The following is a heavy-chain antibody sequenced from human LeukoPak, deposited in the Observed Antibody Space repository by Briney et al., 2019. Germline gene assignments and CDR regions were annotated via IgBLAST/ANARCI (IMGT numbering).Heavy chain of an antibody. CDR2: IKSKTDGGTT. J-gene: IGHJ4*02. D-gene: IGHD3-16*02. Sequence: GGSLRLSCAASGFTFSNAWMSWVRQAPGKGLEWVGRIKSKTDGGTTDSAAPVKGRFTISRDDSKNTLYLQMNSLKTEDTAVYYCTTASYDYVWGSYRYVDYWGQGTLVTVSS. CDR3: TTASYDYVWGSYRYVDY. CDR1: GFTFSNAW. V-gene: IGHV3-15*01.